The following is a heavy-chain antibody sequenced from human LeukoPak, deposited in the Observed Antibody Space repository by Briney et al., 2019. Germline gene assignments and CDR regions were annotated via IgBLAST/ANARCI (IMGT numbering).Heavy chain of an antibody. Sequence: ASVKVSCKASGYTFTSYGISWVRQAPGQGLEWMGWISAYNGNTNYAQKLQGRVTMTTDTSTSTAYMELRSLRSDDTAVYYCARDQGRMVRGYYYYYYMDVWGKGITVTISS. CDR2: ISAYNGNT. CDR1: GYTFTSYG. V-gene: IGHV1-18*01. D-gene: IGHD3-10*01. J-gene: IGHJ6*03. CDR3: ARDQGRMVRGYYYYYYMDV.